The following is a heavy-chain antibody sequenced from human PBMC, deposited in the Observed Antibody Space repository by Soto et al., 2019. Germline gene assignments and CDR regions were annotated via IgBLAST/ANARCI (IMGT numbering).Heavy chain of an antibody. CDR3: ARVRTGYFDY. D-gene: IGHD3-9*01. CDR1: GGAINDRY. J-gene: IGHJ4*02. CDR2: IYYNGNT. Sequence: SETLSLTCTLSGGAINDRYWSFIRQPPGKGLEWIGYIYYNGNTNYNPSLESRVPISADRSRDQFPLRLASLTAADTAVYYCARVRTGYFDYWGRGALVTVSS. V-gene: IGHV4-59*11.